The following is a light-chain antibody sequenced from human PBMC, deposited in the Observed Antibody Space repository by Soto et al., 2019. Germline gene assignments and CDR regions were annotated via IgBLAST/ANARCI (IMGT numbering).Light chain of an antibody. V-gene: IGLV2-14*03. J-gene: IGLJ1*01. CDR3: ISYTTISTYV. CDR2: DVS. Sequence: QSALTQPASVSGSHGQSIAISCTGTSSDVDGYNYVSWYQHHPGKAPKLMIYDVSSRPSGVSNRFSGSKSGNTASLTISGLQAEDEADYYCISYTTISTYVFGTGTKLTVL. CDR1: SSDVDGYNY.